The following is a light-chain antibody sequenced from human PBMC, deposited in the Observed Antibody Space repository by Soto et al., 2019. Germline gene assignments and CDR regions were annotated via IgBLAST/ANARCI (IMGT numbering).Light chain of an antibody. Sequence: DIQMPQSPSTLSGSVGDRVTITCRASQTISSWLAWYQQKPGKAPKLLIYKASTLKSGVSSRFSGSGSGTEFTLTISSLQPDDFATYYCQHYNSYSEAFGQGTKVELK. V-gene: IGKV1-5*03. CDR1: QTISSW. CDR3: QHYNSYSEA. CDR2: KAS. J-gene: IGKJ1*01.